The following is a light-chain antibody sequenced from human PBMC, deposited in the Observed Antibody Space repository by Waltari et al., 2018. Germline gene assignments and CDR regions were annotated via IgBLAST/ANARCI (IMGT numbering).Light chain of an antibody. CDR1: ASSNQY. CDR3: QSTHNSGAYVV. Sequence: YELTQPPSVSVSPGQTARITCSAAASSNQYVSWYQPKPGQAPILLIFKDTERSSGIPGRFSGSNSGTIVTLTISGVQAQDEADYYCQSTHNSGAYVVFGGGTKLTVL. V-gene: IGLV3-25*03. J-gene: IGLJ2*01. CDR2: KDT.